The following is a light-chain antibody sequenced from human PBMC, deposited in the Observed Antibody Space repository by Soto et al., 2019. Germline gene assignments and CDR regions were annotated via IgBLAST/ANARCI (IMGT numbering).Light chain of an antibody. CDR3: QQYGSSPYT. J-gene: IGKJ2*01. CDR2: GAS. Sequence: EIVLTQSPDTLSLSPGERATLSCRASQSVSSTYLAWYQQKPGQAPRLLIYGASSRATGVPDRFSGRGSGTDFTLSISRLEPEDFAVYYCQQYGSSPYTFGQGTKLEIK. V-gene: IGKV3-20*01. CDR1: QSVSSTY.